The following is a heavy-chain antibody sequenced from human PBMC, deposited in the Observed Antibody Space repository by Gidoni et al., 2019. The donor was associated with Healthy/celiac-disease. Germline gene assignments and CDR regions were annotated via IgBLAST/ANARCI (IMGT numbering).Heavy chain of an antibody. V-gene: IGHV1-69*01. Sequence: QVQLVQSGAEVKKPGSSVKVSCKASGGTFSSYAISWVRQAPGQGLGGMGGIIPIFGTANYAQKFQGRVTITADESTSTAYRGLSSLRSEDTAVYYCARDSSGYDHYGPFDYWGQGTLVTVSS. CDR2: IIPIFGTA. J-gene: IGHJ4*02. CDR3: ARDSSGYDHYGPFDY. CDR1: GGTFSSYA. D-gene: IGHD3-22*01.